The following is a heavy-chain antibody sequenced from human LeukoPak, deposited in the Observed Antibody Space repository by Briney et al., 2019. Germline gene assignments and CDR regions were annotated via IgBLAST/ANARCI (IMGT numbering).Heavy chain of an antibody. V-gene: IGHV3-30*18. CDR3: AKDQDIAAAAYYFDY. Sequence: GGSLRLSCAASGFTFSSYGMHWVRQAPGKGLEWVAVISYDGSGKYYADSVKGRFTISRDNSKNTLYLQMNSLRAEDTAVYYCAKDQDIAAAAYYFDYWGQGTLVTVSS. CDR1: GFTFSSYG. D-gene: IGHD6-13*01. CDR2: ISYDGSGK. J-gene: IGHJ4*02.